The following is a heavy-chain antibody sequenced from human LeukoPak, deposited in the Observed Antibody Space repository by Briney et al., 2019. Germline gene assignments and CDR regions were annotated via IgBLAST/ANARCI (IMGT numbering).Heavy chain of an antibody. CDR3: ARAGGPTDFDY. J-gene: IGHJ4*02. V-gene: IGHV3-64*02. CDR1: GFTFSSYA. D-gene: IGHD2-8*02. Sequence: GGSLRLSCAASGFTFSSYAMHWVRQAPGKGLEYVSAISSNGGSTYYADSVKGRFTISRDNSKNTLYLQMGSLRAEDMAVYYCARAGGPTDFDYWGQGTLVTVSS. CDR2: ISSNGGST.